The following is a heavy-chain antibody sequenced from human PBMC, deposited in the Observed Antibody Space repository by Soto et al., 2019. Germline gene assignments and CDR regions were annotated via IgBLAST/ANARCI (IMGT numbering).Heavy chain of an antibody. V-gene: IGHV3-30*18. Sequence: QVQLVESGGGVVQPGRSLRLSCAASGFTFSSYGMHWVRQAPGKGLEWVAVLSYDGSNKYYADSVKGRFTSSRDNSKNTMDLQMNSLRAEDTAVYYCAKDGTVGLDYWGQGTLVTVSS. J-gene: IGHJ4*02. CDR3: AKDGTVGLDY. D-gene: IGHD4-17*01. CDR1: GFTFSSYG. CDR2: LSYDGSNK.